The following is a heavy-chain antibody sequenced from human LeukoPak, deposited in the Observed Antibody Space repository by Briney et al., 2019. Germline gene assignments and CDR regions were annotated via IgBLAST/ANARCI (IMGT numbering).Heavy chain of an antibody. J-gene: IGHJ3*02. V-gene: IGHV4-59*12. CDR1: GGSISSYY. D-gene: IGHD5-18*01. CDR3: ARSTNRGYSYGSPAFDI. Sequence: PSETLSLTCTVSGGSISSYYWSWLRQPPGKGLEWIGYIYYSGSTNYNPSLKSRVTISVDTSKNQFSLKLSSVTAADTAVYYCARSTNRGYSYGSPAFDIWGQGTMVTVSS. CDR2: IYYSGST.